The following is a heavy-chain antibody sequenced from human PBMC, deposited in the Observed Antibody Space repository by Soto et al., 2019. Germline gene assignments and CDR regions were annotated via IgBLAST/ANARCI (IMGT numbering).Heavy chain of an antibody. Sequence: EVQLLESGGGLVQPGGSLRLSCAASGFTFSSYAMSWVRQAPGKGLEWVPAISGSGGSTYYADSVKGRFTISRDNSKNTLYLQMNSLRAEDTAVYYCAKDGLGFGELPYSDYWGQGTLVTVSS. V-gene: IGHV3-23*01. D-gene: IGHD3-10*01. J-gene: IGHJ4*02. CDR2: ISGSGGST. CDR3: AKDGLGFGELPYSDY. CDR1: GFTFSSYA.